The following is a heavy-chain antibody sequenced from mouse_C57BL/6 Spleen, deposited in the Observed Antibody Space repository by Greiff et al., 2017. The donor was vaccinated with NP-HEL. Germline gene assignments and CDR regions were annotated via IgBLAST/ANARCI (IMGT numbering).Heavy chain of an antibody. D-gene: IGHD1-1*01. CDR2: ISSGSSTI. V-gene: IGHV5-17*01. J-gene: IGHJ1*03. CDR3: ARGVTTVDRYFDV. CDR1: GFTFSDYG. Sequence: EVKLMESGGGLVKPGGSLKLSCAASGFTFSDYGMHWVRQAPEKGLEWVAYISSGSSTIYYADTVKGRFTISRDNARNTLFLQMTSLRSEDTAMYYCARGVTTVDRYFDVWGTGTTVTVSS.